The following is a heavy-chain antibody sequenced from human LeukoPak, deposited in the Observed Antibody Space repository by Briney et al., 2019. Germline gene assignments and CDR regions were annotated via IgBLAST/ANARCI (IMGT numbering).Heavy chain of an antibody. CDR3: ARGRGTTMVRGVITNYFDL. Sequence: ASVKVSCRASGYTFTAHYIHWVRQAPGQGLEWMGWIDPNSGGTNYAQRFLGSVTMTGDTSTNTAFMEVRRLRSDDTAIYYCARGRGTTMVRGVITNYFDLWGRGSLVTVSS. CDR2: IDPNSGGT. CDR1: GYTFTAHY. V-gene: IGHV1-2*02. J-gene: IGHJ2*01. D-gene: IGHD3-10*01.